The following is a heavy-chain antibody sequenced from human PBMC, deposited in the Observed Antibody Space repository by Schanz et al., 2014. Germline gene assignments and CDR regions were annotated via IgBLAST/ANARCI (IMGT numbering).Heavy chain of an antibody. Sequence: EVQLLESGGGLVEPGGSLRLSCAASGFSFSSYAMGWVRQARGKGLEWVSAMNESHSTIYYADSVKGRFTISRDNSKNTLYLQMNSLRPEDTAVYYCARGGFGEVSYFDYWGQGTLVTDSS. V-gene: IGHV3-23*01. J-gene: IGHJ4*02. D-gene: IGHD3-10*01. CDR2: MNESHSTI. CDR1: GFSFSSYA. CDR3: ARGGFGEVSYFDY.